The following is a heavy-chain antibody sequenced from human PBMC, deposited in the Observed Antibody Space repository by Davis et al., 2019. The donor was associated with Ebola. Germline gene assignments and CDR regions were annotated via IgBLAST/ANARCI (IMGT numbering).Heavy chain of an antibody. Sequence: GGSLRLSCAASGFTFSSYAMHWVRQAPGKGLEWVAVISYDGSNKYYADSVKGRFTISRDNSKNTLYLQMNSLRAEDTAVYYCTTDLGWLLWSGTGYFDLWGRGTLVTVSS. CDR1: GFTFSSYA. J-gene: IGHJ2*01. CDR2: ISYDGSNK. V-gene: IGHV3-30*04. D-gene: IGHD3-10*01. CDR3: TTDLGWLLWSGTGYFDL.